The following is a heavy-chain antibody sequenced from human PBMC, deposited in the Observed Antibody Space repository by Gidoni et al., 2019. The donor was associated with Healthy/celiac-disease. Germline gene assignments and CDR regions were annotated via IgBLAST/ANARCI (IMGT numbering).Heavy chain of an antibody. CDR3: ARDMVTPPAFDY. CDR2: IGNDGSNK. V-gene: IGHV3-33*01. J-gene: IGHJ4*02. D-gene: IGHD2-21*02. CDR1: GFPFSSYG. Sequence: QVQLVESGGGVVQPGRSLRLPCPASGFPFSSYGMHWVRQAPGKGLGWVAGIGNDGSNKYYADSVKGRFTISRDNSKNTLYLQMNSLRAEDTAVYYCARDMVTPPAFDYWGQGTLVTVSS.